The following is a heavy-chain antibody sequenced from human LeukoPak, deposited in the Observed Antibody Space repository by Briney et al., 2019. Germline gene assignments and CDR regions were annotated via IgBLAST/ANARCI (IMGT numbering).Heavy chain of an antibody. CDR3: AKGGRISAAVDF. Sequence: QPGRSLRLSCAASGVSFDDYPMHWVRQAPGKGLQWVSSISWNGASIGYADSVKGRFTVSRDNAKDSLYLQMSSLRPDDTALYYCAKGGRISAAVDFWGQGTLVTVSS. D-gene: IGHD6-13*01. CDR1: GVSFDDYP. V-gene: IGHV3-9*01. CDR2: ISWNGASI. J-gene: IGHJ4*02.